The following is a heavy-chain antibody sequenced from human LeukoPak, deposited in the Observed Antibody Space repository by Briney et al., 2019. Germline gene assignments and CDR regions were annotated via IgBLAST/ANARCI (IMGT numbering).Heavy chain of an antibody. CDR2: ISAYNGNT. CDR3: AREPVGGYNLDWFDY. CDR1: GYTFTSCG. V-gene: IGHV1-18*01. Sequence: ASVKVSCKASGYTFTSCGVSWVRQAPGQGLEWMGWISAYNGNTNYAQKLQGRVTMTTDTSTSTAYMELRSLRSDDTAVYYCAREPVGGYNLDWFDYWGQGTLVTVSS. D-gene: IGHD5-24*01. J-gene: IGHJ4*02.